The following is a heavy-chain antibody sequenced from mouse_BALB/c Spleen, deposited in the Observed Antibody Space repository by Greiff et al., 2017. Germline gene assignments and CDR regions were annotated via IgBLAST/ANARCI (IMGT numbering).Heavy chain of an antibody. Sequence: EVKLMESGPGLVKPSQSLSLTCSVTGYSITSGYYWNWIRQFPGNKLEWMGYISYDGSNNYNPSLKNRISITRDTSKNQFFLKLNSVTTEDTATYYCNSYAMDYWGQGTSVTVSS. CDR3: NSYAMDY. J-gene: IGHJ4*01. V-gene: IGHV3-6*02. CDR2: ISYDGSN. CDR1: GYSITSGYY.